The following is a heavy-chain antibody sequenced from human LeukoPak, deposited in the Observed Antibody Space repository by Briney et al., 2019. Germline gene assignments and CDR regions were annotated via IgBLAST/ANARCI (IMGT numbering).Heavy chain of an antibody. CDR2: INHSGST. V-gene: IGHV4-34*01. J-gene: IGHJ2*01. CDR3: ARGPYGGNSFWYFDL. CDR1: GGSFSGYY. Sequence: SETLSLTCAVYGGSFSGYYWSWIRQPPGKGLEWIGEINHSGSTNYNPSLKSRVTISVDTSKNQFSLKLSSVTAADTAVYYCARGPYGGNSFWYFDLWCRGTLVTVSS. D-gene: IGHD4-23*01.